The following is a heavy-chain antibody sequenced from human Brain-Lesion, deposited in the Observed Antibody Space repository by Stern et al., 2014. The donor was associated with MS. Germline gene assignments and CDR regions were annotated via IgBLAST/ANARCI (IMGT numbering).Heavy chain of an antibody. CDR2: IYTSGST. CDR1: GGSISSGSYY. D-gene: IGHD6-6*01. CDR3: ARTPPYSSSAWFDP. V-gene: IGHV4-61*02. Sequence: VQLLESGPGLVKPSQTLSLTCTVSGGSISSGSYYWSWIRQPAGKGLEWIGRIYTSGSTNYNPSLKSRVTISVDTSKTQFSLKMSSGTAADTAVYYCARTPPYSSSAWFDPWGQGTLVTVSS. J-gene: IGHJ5*02.